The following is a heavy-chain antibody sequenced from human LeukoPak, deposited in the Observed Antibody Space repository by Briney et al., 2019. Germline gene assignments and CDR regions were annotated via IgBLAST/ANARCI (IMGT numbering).Heavy chain of an antibody. CDR1: GFTFSSYA. V-gene: IGHV3-23*01. CDR3: AKMFDTSSWYRAGFDY. J-gene: IGHJ4*02. Sequence: PGGSLRLSCAASGFTFSSYAMSWVRQAPGKGLEWVSAISGSGTIIYYADSVKGRFTISRDNSKNTLYLQMNSLRAEDTAVYYCAKMFDTSSWYRAGFDYWGQGTLVTVSS. D-gene: IGHD6-13*01. CDR2: ISGSGTII.